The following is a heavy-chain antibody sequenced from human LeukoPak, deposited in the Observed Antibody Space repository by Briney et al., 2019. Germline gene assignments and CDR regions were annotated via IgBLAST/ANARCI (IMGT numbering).Heavy chain of an antibody. J-gene: IGHJ4*02. V-gene: IGHV3-15*04. CDR1: GFTFSNAW. Sequence: GGSLRLSCAASGFTFSNAWMSWVRQAPGKGLEWVGRIESKTDGGTTDYAAPAKGRFTISRDDSKNTLYQQMNSLKTEDTAVYYCTTDFGSGSSAAHYFDYWGQGTLVTVSS. CDR2: IESKTDGGTT. CDR3: TTDFGSGSSAAHYFDY. D-gene: IGHD2-15*01.